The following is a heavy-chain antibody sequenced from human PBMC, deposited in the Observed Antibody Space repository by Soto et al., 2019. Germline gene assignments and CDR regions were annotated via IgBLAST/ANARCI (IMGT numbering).Heavy chain of an antibody. D-gene: IGHD2-2*01. Sequence: GGSLRLSCAASGFTFSSYAMTWVRQAPGKGLEWVSGISYNGDRTNYAESVRGRFTISRDNSKSTLYLQINSLRDEDTAVYYCAKANPRSSSPHDYWGQGTLVTVSS. CDR2: ISYNGDRT. CDR3: AKANPRSSSPHDY. CDR1: GFTFSSYA. J-gene: IGHJ4*02. V-gene: IGHV3-23*01.